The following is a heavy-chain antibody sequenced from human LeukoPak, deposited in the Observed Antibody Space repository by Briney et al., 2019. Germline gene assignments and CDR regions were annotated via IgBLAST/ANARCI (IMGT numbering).Heavy chain of an antibody. CDR3: AKALRYYYDSSGYRGAFDY. CDR1: GFTFSSYA. V-gene: IGHV3-23*01. CDR2: ISGSGGST. D-gene: IGHD3-22*01. Sequence: GGSLRLSCAASGFTFSSYAMSWVRQAPGKGLEWVSAISGSGGSTYYADSVKGRFTISRDNSKNTLYLQMNSLRAEDTAVYYCAKALRYYYDSSGYRGAFDYWGQGTLVTVSS. J-gene: IGHJ4*02.